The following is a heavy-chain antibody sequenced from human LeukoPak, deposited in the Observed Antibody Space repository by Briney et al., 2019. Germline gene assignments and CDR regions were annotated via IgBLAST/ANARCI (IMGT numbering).Heavy chain of an antibody. J-gene: IGHJ4*02. V-gene: IGHV3-11*01. D-gene: IGHD6-19*01. CDR1: GFTFSDYY. CDR2: ISSSGSTI. Sequence: PGGSLRLSCAASGFTFSDYYMSWIRQAPGKGLEWVSYISSSGSTIYYADSVKGRFTISRDNAKNSLNLQMNSLRAEDTAVYYCAKQYGSGWYSTDWGQGTLVTVSS. CDR3: AKQYGSGWYSTD.